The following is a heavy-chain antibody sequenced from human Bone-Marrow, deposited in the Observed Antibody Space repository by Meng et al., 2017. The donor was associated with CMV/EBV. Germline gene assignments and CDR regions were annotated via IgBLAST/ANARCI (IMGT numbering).Heavy chain of an antibody. J-gene: IGHJ4*02. CDR2: INHSGST. Sequence: QGQLQHWGAGWLKPSETLSLTFACYGGSFMCYYWSWIRQPPGKGLEWIGEINHSGSTNYNPSLKSRVTISVDTSKNQFSLKLSSVTAADTAVYYCARGRTRYYYDSSGYYYRPYFDYWGQGTLVTVSS. V-gene: IGHV4-34*01. CDR3: ARGRTRYYYDSSGYYYRPYFDY. CDR1: GGSFMCYY. D-gene: IGHD3-22*01.